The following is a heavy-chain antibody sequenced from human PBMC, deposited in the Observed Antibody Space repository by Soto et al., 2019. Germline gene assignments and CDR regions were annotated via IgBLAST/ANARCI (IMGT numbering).Heavy chain of an antibody. Sequence: SETLSLTCTVSGGSISSYYWSWIRQPPGKGLEWIGYIYYSGSTNYNPSLKSRVTISVDTSKNQFSLKLSSVTAADTAVYYCARGMLGNSFGFDAFSHYGMDVWGQGTTVTVSS. CDR2: IYYSGST. D-gene: IGHD3-16*01. CDR1: GGSISSYY. V-gene: IGHV4-59*01. CDR3: ARGMLGNSFGFDAFSHYGMDV. J-gene: IGHJ6*02.